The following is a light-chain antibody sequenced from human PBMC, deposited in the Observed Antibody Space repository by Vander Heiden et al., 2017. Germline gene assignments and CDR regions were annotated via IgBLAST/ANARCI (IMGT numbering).Light chain of an antibody. CDR1: NLGSKS. Sequence: SYVLTQPPSVSVAPGQTARITCGGNNLGSKSGHWYQQQPGQAPVLVVQDHKDRPEGIPERVSGANSGNAANVTISRVGGGDEADDYCQVGDSSSDHWVFGGGTKLTVL. J-gene: IGLJ3*02. V-gene: IGLV3-21*02. CDR2: DHK. CDR3: QVGDSSSDHWV.